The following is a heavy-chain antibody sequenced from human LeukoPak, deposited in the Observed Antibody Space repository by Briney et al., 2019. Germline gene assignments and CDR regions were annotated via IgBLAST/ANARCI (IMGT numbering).Heavy chain of an antibody. Sequence: PGGSLRLSCAASGFTSSSYAMSWVRQAPGMGLEWVSILYTGGRTYYADSVKGRFTISRDNSKNTLYLEMNSLRAEDTAVYYCATDYGSGTYYTLDFWGQGTLVTVSS. CDR1: GFTSSSYA. J-gene: IGHJ4*02. D-gene: IGHD3-10*01. V-gene: IGHV3-23*03. CDR3: ATDYGSGTYYTLDF. CDR2: LYTGGRT.